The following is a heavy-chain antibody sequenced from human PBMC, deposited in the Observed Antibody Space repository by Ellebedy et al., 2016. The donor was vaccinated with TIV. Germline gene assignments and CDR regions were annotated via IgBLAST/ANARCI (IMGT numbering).Heavy chain of an antibody. V-gene: IGHV3-9*01. J-gene: IGHJ4*02. D-gene: IGHD3-22*01. CDR2: INWNSGHI. CDR3: ARDRSVSGYSMYYFDS. CDR1: GFSFAAYA. Sequence: GGSLRLSXVTSGFSFAAYAMHWVRQPAGKGLEWVSSINWNSGHIDYADSVKGRFTISRDNAKNSLYLQMNSLRPEDTALYYCARDRSVSGYSMYYFDSWGQGTPVTVSS.